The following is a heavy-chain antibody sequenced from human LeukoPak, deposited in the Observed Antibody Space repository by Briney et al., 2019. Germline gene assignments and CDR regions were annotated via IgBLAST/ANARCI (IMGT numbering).Heavy chain of an antibody. V-gene: IGHV1-69*13. CDR1: GGTFSSYA. CDR3: ASAVSGIAVAGTGLEAFDI. CDR2: IIPIFGTA. Sequence: SVKVSCKASGGTFSSYATSWVRQAPGQGLEWMGGIIPIFGTANYAQKFQGRVTITADESTSTAYMELSSLRSEDTAVYYCASAVSGIAVAGTGLEAFDIWGQGTMVTVSP. J-gene: IGHJ3*02. D-gene: IGHD6-19*01.